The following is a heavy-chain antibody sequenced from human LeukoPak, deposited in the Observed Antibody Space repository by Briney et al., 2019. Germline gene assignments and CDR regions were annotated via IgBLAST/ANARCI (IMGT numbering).Heavy chain of an antibody. V-gene: IGHV5-51*01. CDR1: GYTFSSYW. J-gene: IGHJ4*02. Sequence: GESLKISCKGSGYTFSSYWIAWVRHMPGKGLEWMGIIYPGDSDTRYSPSFEGQVTISADKTISTAYLQWNSLKASDAATYYCARYSPDVVVAPSAQFDYWGQGTLVTVSS. CDR2: IYPGDSDT. D-gene: IGHD2-2*01. CDR3: ARYSPDVVVAPSAQFDY.